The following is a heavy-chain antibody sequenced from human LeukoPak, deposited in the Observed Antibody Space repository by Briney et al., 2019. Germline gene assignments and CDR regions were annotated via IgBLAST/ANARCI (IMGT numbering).Heavy chain of an antibody. V-gene: IGHV3-21*01. Sequence: PGGSLRLSCAAPGFTFSSYSMNWVRQAPGKGLEWVSSISSSSSYIYYADSVKGRFTISRDNAKNSPYLQMNSLRAEDTAVYYCARAGYYYGSGSYYDNAFDIWGQGTMVTVSS. D-gene: IGHD3-10*01. CDR2: ISSSSSYI. CDR1: GFTFSSYS. J-gene: IGHJ3*02. CDR3: ARAGYYYGSGSYYDNAFDI.